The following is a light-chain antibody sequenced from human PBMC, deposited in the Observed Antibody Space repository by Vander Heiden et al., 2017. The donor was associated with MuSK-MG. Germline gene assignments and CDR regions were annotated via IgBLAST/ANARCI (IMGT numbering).Light chain of an antibody. Sequence: DIQMTQSPSSLSASVGDRVTITCQASQDISNYLNWYQQKPGKAPKLLIYDASKLEKGVPSRFSGSGSGTDFTFTSSSLQPEDIATYYWQQDYTLRTFGGGTKVEIK. CDR3: QQDYTLRT. CDR1: QDISNY. V-gene: IGKV1-33*01. CDR2: DAS. J-gene: IGKJ4*01.